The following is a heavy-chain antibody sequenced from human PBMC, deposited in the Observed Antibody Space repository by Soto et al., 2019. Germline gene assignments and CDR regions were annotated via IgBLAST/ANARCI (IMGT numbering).Heavy chain of an antibody. CDR1: GGSISSGGYY. Sequence: QVQLQESGPGLVKPSQTLSLTCTVSGGSISSGGYYWNWIRQHPGKGVEWIGYLYYSGSTYYNPSLRSRVTTPADTAENQFSLKLSSATAADTAVYVSARGYSQSGYSSTWVFDYWCQGTLVNVSS. J-gene: IGHJ4*02. CDR2: LYYSGST. CDR3: ARGYSQSGYSSTWVFDY. D-gene: IGHD6-13*01. V-gene: IGHV4-31*03.